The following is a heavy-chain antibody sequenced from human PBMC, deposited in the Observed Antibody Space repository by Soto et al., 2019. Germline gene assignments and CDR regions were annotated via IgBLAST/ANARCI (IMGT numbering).Heavy chain of an antibody. CDR2: ISAYNGNT. CDR3: ARDSKYYDFWSGWNV. J-gene: IGHJ6*02. Sequence: ASVKVSCKASGYTFTSYGISWVRQAPGQGLEWMGWISAYNGNTNYAQKLQGRVTMTTDTSTSTAYMELRSLRSDDTAVYYCARDSKYYDFWSGWNVWGQGTTVTVSS. V-gene: IGHV1-18*01. CDR1: GYTFTSYG. D-gene: IGHD3-3*01.